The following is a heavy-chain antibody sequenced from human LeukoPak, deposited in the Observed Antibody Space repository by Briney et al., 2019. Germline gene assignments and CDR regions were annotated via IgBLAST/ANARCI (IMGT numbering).Heavy chain of an antibody. D-gene: IGHD6-13*01. CDR3: ARETRAAASNYFDY. V-gene: IGHV4-30-2*01. CDR2: IYHSGST. Sequence: SETLSLTCAVSGGSISSGGYSWSWIRQPPGKGLEWIGYIYHSGSTYYNPSLKSRVTISVDRSKNQFSLKLSSVTAADTAVYYCARETRAAASNYFDYWGQGTLVTVSS. J-gene: IGHJ4*02. CDR1: GGSISSGGYS.